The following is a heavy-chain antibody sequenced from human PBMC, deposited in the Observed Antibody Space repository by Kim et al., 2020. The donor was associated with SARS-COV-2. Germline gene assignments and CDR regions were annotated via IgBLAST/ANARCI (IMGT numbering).Heavy chain of an antibody. CDR3: ARAIYDYGDYVPTF. J-gene: IGHJ4*02. D-gene: IGHD4-17*01. CDR2: IKQDGSEK. CDR1: GFTFSSYW. Sequence: GGSLRLSCAASGFTFSSYWMSWVRQAPGKGLEWVANIKQDGSEKYYVDSVKGRFTISRDNAKNSLYMQMNSLRAEDTAVYYCARAIYDYGDYVPTFWGQGTLVTVSS. V-gene: IGHV3-7*01.